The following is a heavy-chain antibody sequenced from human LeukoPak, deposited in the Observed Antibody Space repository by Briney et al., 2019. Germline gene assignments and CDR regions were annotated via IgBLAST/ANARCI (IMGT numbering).Heavy chain of an antibody. CDR1: GFTFSSYA. D-gene: IGHD3-3*01. J-gene: IGHJ4*02. CDR3: ARADVLRFLEWLTAPHY. CDR2: ISYDGSNK. V-gene: IGHV3-30-3*01. Sequence: GRSLRLYCAASGFTFSSYAMHWVRQAPGKGLEWVAVISYDGSNKYYADSVKGRFTISRDNSKNTLYLQMNSLRAEDTAVYYCARADVLRFLEWLTAPHYWGQGTLVTVSS.